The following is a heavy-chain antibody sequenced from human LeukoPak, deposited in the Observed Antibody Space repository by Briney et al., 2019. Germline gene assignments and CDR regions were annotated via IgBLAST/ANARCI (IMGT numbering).Heavy chain of an antibody. Sequence: GGSLRLSCAASGFTFSSYAMSWVRQAPGKGLEWVSAISGSGGSTYYADSVEGRFTISRDNSKNTLYLQMNSLRAEDTAVYYCATNWMGAYYDFWSGYWEFDYWGQGTLVTVSS. CDR2: ISGSGGST. CDR3: ATNWMGAYYDFWSGYWEFDY. CDR1: GFTFSSYA. V-gene: IGHV3-23*01. D-gene: IGHD3-3*01. J-gene: IGHJ4*02.